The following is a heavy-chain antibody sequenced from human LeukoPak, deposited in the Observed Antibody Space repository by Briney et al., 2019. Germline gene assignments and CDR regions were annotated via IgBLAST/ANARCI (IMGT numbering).Heavy chain of an antibody. J-gene: IGHJ3*02. D-gene: IGHD3-9*01. V-gene: IGHV3-30*03. Sequence: GGSLRLSCAASGFTFSSYSMNWVRQAPGKGLDWVASISYDGSSKKYVDSVKGRFTISRDNSKRTLYLQMNSLRSEDTAVYYCARDSNYDILTGYLLASAFDIWGQGTMVTVSS. CDR2: ISYDGSSK. CDR3: ARDSNYDILTGYLLASAFDI. CDR1: GFTFSSYS.